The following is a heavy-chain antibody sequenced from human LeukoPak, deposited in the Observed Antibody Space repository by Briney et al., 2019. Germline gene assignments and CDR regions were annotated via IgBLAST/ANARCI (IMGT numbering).Heavy chain of an antibody. V-gene: IGHV5-51*01. CDR3: ARRIGYTYSYY. Sequence: TGESLKISCKGSGYNFATYWIGWVRQMPGKGLEWMGSIYPGDSNTRYSPSFHGKVTISADKSTSTAYLQWSSLKASDTAVYYCARRIGYTYSYYWGQGTLVTVSS. D-gene: IGHD5-18*01. CDR1: GYNFATYW. J-gene: IGHJ4*02. CDR2: IYPGDSNT.